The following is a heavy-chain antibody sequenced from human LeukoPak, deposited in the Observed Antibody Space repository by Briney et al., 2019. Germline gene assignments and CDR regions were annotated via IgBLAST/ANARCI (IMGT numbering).Heavy chain of an antibody. CDR3: AKGIAAAGTGRWFDP. CDR1: GFTFSSYA. D-gene: IGHD6-13*01. V-gene: IGHV3-23*01. J-gene: IGHJ5*02. CDR2: ISGSGSST. Sequence: GGSLRLSCAASGFTFSSYAMNWVRQAPGKRLEWVSAISGSGSSTYYADSMKGRFTISRDNSKNTLYLQMNSLRAEDTAVYYCAKGIAAAGTGRWFDPWGQGTLVTVSS.